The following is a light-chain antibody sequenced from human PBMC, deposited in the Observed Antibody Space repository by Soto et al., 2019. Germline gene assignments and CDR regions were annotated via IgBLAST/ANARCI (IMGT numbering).Light chain of an antibody. V-gene: IGKV3-20*01. CDR1: QSVRTD. CDR2: GAS. Sequence: EIVMTQSPATLSVSPGEIATLSFSASQSVRTDLAWYQQKPGQAPRLLIYGASSRATGIPDIFSGSGSGTDFTLTISRLEPEDFAVYYCQQYGSSPWTFGQGTKVDIK. CDR3: QQYGSSPWT. J-gene: IGKJ1*01.